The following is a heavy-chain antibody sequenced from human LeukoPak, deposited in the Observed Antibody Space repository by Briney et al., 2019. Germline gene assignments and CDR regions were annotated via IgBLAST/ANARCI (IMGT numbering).Heavy chain of an antibody. CDR3: ARGGDDFRSGYFIPREKYYFDY. D-gene: IGHD3-3*01. V-gene: IGHV4-34*01. Sequence: SETLSLTCAVYGGSFSGYYWSWIRQPPGKGLEWIGEINHSGSTNYNPSLKSRVTISVDTSKNQFSLKLSSVTAADTAVYYCARGGDDFRSGYFIPREKYYFDYWGQGTLVTVSS. J-gene: IGHJ4*02. CDR2: INHSGST. CDR1: GGSFSGYY.